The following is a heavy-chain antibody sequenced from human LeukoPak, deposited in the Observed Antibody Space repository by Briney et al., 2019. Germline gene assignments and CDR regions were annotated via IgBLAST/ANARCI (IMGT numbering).Heavy chain of an antibody. Sequence: GGSQRLSCAASGFTFSTYNMNWVRQAPGKGLEWLSYISTDSSSIYYADSVKGRFTISRDNAKNSLYLQMNSLRDEDTAVYYCARASFDYWGQGTLVTVSS. CDR3: ARASFDY. CDR1: GFTFSTYN. J-gene: IGHJ4*02. CDR2: ISTDSSSI. V-gene: IGHV3-48*02.